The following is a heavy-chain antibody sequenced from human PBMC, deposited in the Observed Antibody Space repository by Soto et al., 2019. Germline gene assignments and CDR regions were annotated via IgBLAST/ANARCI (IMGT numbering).Heavy chain of an antibody. V-gene: IGHV4-39*01. J-gene: IGHJ6*02. D-gene: IGHD3-3*01. CDR2: IYYSGST. Sequence: TSETLSLTCTVSGGSISSSSYYWGWIRQPPGKGLEWIGSIYYSGSTYYNPSLKSRVTISVDTSKNQFSLKLSSVTAADTAVYYCARERLRFLEWLSHYYYYGMAVWGQGTTVTVSS. CDR3: ARERLRFLEWLSHYYYYGMAV. CDR1: GGSISSSSYY.